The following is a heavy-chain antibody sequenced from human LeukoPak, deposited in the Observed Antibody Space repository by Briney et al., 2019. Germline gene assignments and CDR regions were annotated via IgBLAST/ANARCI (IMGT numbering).Heavy chain of an antibody. CDR1: GGTFSNYV. CDR3: SIGYCTNGVCYTPLDY. CDR2: IIPILGIA. J-gene: IGHJ4*02. V-gene: IGHV1-69*04. D-gene: IGHD2-8*01. Sequence: GASVKVSCKASGGTFSNYVIRWVRQAPGQGLEWMGRIIPILGIASYAQKFQGRVTITADKSTSTAYMELSSLRSEDTAVYYCSIGYCTNGVCYTPLDYWGQGTLVTVSS.